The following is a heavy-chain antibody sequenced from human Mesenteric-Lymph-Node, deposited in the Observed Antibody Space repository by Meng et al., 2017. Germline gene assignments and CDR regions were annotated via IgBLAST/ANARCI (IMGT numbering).Heavy chain of an antibody. J-gene: IGHJ4*02. D-gene: IGHD2-2*01. CDR2: IYTSGGT. CDR1: GGSISSGSYF. V-gene: IGHV4-61*02. Sequence: SETLSLTCTVSGGSISSGSYFWSWIRQPAGKGLEWIGRIYTSGGTNYSPSLKSRVTISVDTSKNQFSLKLSSVTAADTAVYYCARVPASDSPFDYWGQGTLVTVSS. CDR3: ARVPASDSPFDY.